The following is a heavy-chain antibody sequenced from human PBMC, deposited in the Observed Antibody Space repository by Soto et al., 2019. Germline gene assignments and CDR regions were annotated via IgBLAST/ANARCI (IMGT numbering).Heavy chain of an antibody. CDR3: AKDTQVMAAGGKLDY. Sequence: QVQLVESGGGVVQPGRSLRLSCAASGFTFSSYGMHWVRQAPGKGLEWVAVISYDGSHEYYADSVKGRFTISRDNSKNTLYLLMNSLRAADTAVYYCAKDTQVMAAGGKLDYWGQGTLVTVSS. CDR2: ISYDGSHE. V-gene: IGHV3-30*18. CDR1: GFTFSSYG. D-gene: IGHD6-13*01. J-gene: IGHJ4*02.